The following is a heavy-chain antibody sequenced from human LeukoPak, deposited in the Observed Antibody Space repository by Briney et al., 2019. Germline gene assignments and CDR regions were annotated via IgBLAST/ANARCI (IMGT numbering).Heavy chain of an antibody. CDR3: ARGLYSSDWHYYYYYYMDV. Sequence: GASVKVSCKASGGTFSSYAISWVRQAPGQGLEWMGWINPNSGGTNSAHKFQGRVTMTRDTSISTAYMELSRLRSDDTAVYYCARGLYSSDWHYYYYYYMDVWGKGTTVTVSS. V-gene: IGHV1-2*07. D-gene: IGHD6-19*01. CDR2: INPNSGGT. J-gene: IGHJ6*03. CDR1: GGTFSSYA.